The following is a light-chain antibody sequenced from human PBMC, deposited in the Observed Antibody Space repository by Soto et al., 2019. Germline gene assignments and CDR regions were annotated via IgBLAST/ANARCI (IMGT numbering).Light chain of an antibody. J-gene: IGKJ4*01. CDR3: QQYGNLPLT. Sequence: DLQMTQSPSSLSASVGDRVTITCQASQDISNYLNWYQQNPGKAHKLLIYDASNLETGVPSRFSGIASGKDFPFTISSLQPEDIATYYCQQYGNLPLTFGGAENVQIK. CDR1: QDISNY. CDR2: DAS. V-gene: IGKV1-33*01.